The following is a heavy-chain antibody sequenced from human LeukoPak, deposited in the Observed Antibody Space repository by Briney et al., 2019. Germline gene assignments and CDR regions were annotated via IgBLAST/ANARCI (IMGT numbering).Heavy chain of an antibody. Sequence: GGSLRLSCAASGFTFSSYAMHWVRQAPGKGLQWLALTSDDGSAKYYADSVKGRFTISRDNSQNTLYLQMNSLRAEETAMYYCARAPGGFHGDYSPIGYWGQGTLVTVSS. CDR1: GFTFSSYA. J-gene: IGHJ4*02. V-gene: IGHV3-30-3*01. D-gene: IGHD4-17*01. CDR2: TSDDGSAK. CDR3: ARAPGGFHGDYSPIGY.